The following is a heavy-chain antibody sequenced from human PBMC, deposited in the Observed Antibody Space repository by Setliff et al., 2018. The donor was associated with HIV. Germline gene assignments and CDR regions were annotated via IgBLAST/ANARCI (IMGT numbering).Heavy chain of an antibody. Sequence: ASVKVSCKASGYTFTGYYMHWVRQAPGQGPEWLGRIIPIFGTPNYAQSFQGRVTITADELTRTVHMELSSLRFEDTAIYYCARGGVRGYSFGEGFDIWGQGTMVTVSS. V-gene: IGHV1-69*13. CDR2: IIPIFGTP. J-gene: IGHJ3*02. CDR1: GYTFTGYY. CDR3: ARGGVRGYSFGEGFDI. D-gene: IGHD5-18*01.